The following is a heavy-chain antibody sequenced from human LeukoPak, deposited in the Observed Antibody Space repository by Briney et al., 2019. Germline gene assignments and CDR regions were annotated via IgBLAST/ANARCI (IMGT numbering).Heavy chain of an antibody. CDR2: VRYDEANQ. V-gene: IGHV3-30*02. Sequence: GGSLRLSCVVSGFTFDNYGMHWVRQAPGKGLEWVAFVRYDEANQYYADSVKGRFTISRDNSKNTLFLQMNSLRVEDTAKYYCAKYSQLLSGYYFDFWGQGTLVTVSS. CDR3: AKYSQLLSGYYFDF. J-gene: IGHJ4*02. CDR1: GFTFDNYG. D-gene: IGHD2-2*01.